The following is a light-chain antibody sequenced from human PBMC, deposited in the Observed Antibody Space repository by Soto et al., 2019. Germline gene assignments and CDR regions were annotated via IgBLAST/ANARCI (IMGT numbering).Light chain of an antibody. CDR3: QQYNKWFSIT. J-gene: IGKJ5*01. Sequence: EIVMTQSPATLSVSPGERATLSCRASQSVSSNLAWYQQKPGQAPRLLTYGASTRATGIPARFSGSGSGTEFTLTISRLQSEDFAVYYCQQYNKWFSITFGQGTRLEI. CDR2: GAS. V-gene: IGKV3-15*01. CDR1: QSVSSN.